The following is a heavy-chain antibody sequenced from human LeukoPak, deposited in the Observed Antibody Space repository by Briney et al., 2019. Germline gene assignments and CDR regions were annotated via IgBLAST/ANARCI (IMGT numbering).Heavy chain of an antibody. CDR1: GFTFSSYA. V-gene: IGHV3-23*01. Sequence: GGSLRLSCAASGFTFSSYAMSWVRQAPGKGLEWVSAISGSGGSTYYADSVKGRFTISRDNSENTLSLQLTSLRPEDTAVYYCTRSLVDGDYYYNMDVWGKGTTVTVSS. CDR3: TRSLVDGDYYYNMDV. D-gene: IGHD2-8*02. CDR2: ISGSGGST. J-gene: IGHJ6*03.